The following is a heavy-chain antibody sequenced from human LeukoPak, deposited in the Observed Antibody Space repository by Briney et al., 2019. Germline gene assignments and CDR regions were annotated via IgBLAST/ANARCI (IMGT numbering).Heavy chain of an antibody. J-gene: IGHJ4*02. Sequence: PSETLSLTCTFSGGSISSSNYYWGWIRQPPGKGLEWIGYIYYSGSTNYNPSLKSRVTISVDTSKNQFSLKLSSVTAADTAVYYCASSEALGAEVVYWGQGTLVTVSS. CDR2: IYYSGST. CDR3: ASSEALGAEVVY. D-gene: IGHD6-25*01. CDR1: GGSISSSNYY. V-gene: IGHV4-61*05.